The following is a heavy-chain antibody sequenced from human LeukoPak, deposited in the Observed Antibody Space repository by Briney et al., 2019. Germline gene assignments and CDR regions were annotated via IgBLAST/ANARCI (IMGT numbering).Heavy chain of an antibody. CDR1: GFTVSSNY. CDR2: IYSGGST. J-gene: IGHJ6*02. CDR3: AWRVTYYYDSSGYYPEGRYYGMDV. D-gene: IGHD3-22*01. Sequence: GGSLRLSCAASGFTVSSNYMSWVRQAPGKGLEWVSVIYSGGSTYYADSVKGRFTISRDNSKNTLYLRMNSLRAEDTAVYYCAWRVTYYYDSSGYYPEGRYYGMDVWGQGTTVTVSS. V-gene: IGHV3-53*01.